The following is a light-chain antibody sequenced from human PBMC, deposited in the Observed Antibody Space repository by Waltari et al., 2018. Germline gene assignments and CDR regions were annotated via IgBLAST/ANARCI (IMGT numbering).Light chain of an antibody. Sequence: IVLTQSPGTLSLSPGERATRSCSASQSVSRSLAWYQQKPGQAPQLLLYGASTRATGIPDRFTGSGSGTDFSLTISSLEPEDFAIYFCQHYVRLPATFGQGTKVEIK. CDR2: GAS. CDR1: QSVSRS. J-gene: IGKJ1*01. CDR3: QHYVRLPAT. V-gene: IGKV3-20*01.